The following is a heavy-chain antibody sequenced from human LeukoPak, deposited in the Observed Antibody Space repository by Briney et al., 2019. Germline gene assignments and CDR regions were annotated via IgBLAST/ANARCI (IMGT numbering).Heavy chain of an antibody. Sequence: SETLSLTCSVSGDSIRSDSWSWIRQFPGGGLEWIGYIFTSGSSNYNPSLKSRVTISVDTSKNQFSLKLSSVTAADTAVYYCASDSRNPRDYYYYMDVWGKGTTVTVSS. CDR2: IFTSGSS. CDR1: GDSIRSDS. J-gene: IGHJ6*03. V-gene: IGHV4-4*09. CDR3: ASDSRNPRDYYYYMDV. D-gene: IGHD1-14*01.